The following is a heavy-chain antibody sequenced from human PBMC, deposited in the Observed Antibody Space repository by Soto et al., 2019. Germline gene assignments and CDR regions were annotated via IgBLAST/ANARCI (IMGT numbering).Heavy chain of an antibody. J-gene: IGHJ6*03. D-gene: IGHD2-8*01. Sequence: ASVKVSCKASGGTFSSYAISWVRQAPGQGLEWMGWISPNIGNANYAQKFQGRVTMTTDTSTSTAYMELRSLRSDDTAVYYCARAGDNGVYYHMDVWGKGTTVTVSS. CDR3: ARAGDNGVYYHMDV. CDR1: GGTFSSYA. CDR2: ISPNIGNA. V-gene: IGHV1-18*01.